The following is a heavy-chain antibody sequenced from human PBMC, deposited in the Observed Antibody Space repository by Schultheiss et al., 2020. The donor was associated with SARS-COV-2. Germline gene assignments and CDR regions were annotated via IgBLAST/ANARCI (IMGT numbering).Heavy chain of an antibody. CDR3: ASAHLRDYYGMDV. J-gene: IGHJ6*02. Sequence: SQTLSLTCTVSGGSISSYYWSWIRQPAGKGLEWIGYIYYSGSTYYNPSLKSRVTISVDTSKNQFSLKLSSVTAADTAVYYCASAHLRDYYGMDVWGQGTTVTVSS. CDR1: GGSISSYY. V-gene: IGHV4-59*06. CDR2: IYYSGST. D-gene: IGHD3-3*01.